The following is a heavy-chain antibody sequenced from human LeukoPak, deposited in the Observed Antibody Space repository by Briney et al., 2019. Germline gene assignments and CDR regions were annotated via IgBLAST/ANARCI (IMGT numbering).Heavy chain of an antibody. Sequence: ASVKVSCKASGYTFTGYYMHWVRQAPGQGLEWMGWINPNSGGTDYAQKVQGRVTMTRDTSISTAYMELNRLRSDDTAMYYCARASSGRQYYFDYWGQGTLVTVSS. CDR1: GYTFTGYY. D-gene: IGHD6-19*01. V-gene: IGHV1-2*02. CDR2: INPNSGGT. J-gene: IGHJ4*02. CDR3: ARASSGRQYYFDY.